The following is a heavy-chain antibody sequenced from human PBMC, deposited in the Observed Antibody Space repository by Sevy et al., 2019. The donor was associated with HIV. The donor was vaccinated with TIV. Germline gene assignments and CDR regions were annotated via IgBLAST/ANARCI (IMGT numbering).Heavy chain of an antibody. J-gene: IGHJ6*02. V-gene: IGHV3-48*01. CDR1: GFTFSSYS. Sequence: GGSLRLSCGVSGFTFSSYSMNWVRQAPGKGLEWVSYISSTSYTIYYADSMKGRFTISRENAKNSVHLQMNSLRAEDTAGYYCARAVRSGQLLSGMDVWGQGTTVTVSS. CDR2: ISSTSYTI. D-gene: IGHD2-2*01. CDR3: ARAVRSGQLLSGMDV.